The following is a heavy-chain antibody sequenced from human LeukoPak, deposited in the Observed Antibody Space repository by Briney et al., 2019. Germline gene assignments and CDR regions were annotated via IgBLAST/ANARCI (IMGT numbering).Heavy chain of an antibody. Sequence: PSETLSLTCTVSGGSISSRSCCWGWLRQPPGKGLEWIGTIYYSGSTYYNPSLKRRVTISVDTSKNQFSLRLSSVTAADTAVYYCARQVYSGTHYFDYWGQGTLVTVSS. D-gene: IGHD1-26*01. J-gene: IGHJ4*02. V-gene: IGHV4-39*01. CDR3: ARQVYSGTHYFDY. CDR2: IYYSGST. CDR1: GGSISSRSCC.